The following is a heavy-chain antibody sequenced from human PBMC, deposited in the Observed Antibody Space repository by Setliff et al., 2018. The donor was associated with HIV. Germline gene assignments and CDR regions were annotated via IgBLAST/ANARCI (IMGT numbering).Heavy chain of an antibody. D-gene: IGHD6-13*01. J-gene: IGHJ3*02. V-gene: IGHV4-59*08. Sequence: SETLSLTCTVSGGSISSYYWSWIRQPPGKGLEWIGYIYTSGSTNYNPSLTSRVTISADTSRNQFSLKLSSVTAADTAVYYCARHWYSSSWYHVFDIWGQGTMVTVSS. CDR1: GGSISSYY. CDR3: ARHWYSSSWYHVFDI. CDR2: IYTSGST.